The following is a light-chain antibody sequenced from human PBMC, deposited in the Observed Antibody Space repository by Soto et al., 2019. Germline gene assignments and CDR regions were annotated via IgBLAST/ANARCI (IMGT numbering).Light chain of an antibody. J-gene: IGKJ1*01. CDR2: EAT. CDR3: RQIFVSPLT. CDR1: QNIHKY. V-gene: IGKV1-39*01. Sequence: DIQMTQSPSSLSASVGDRVTISCRSSQNIHKYLNWYQQRPGKAPKLLVYEATSLETGVSLKFSGSGSESEFTLTINSLQPEDFTTYYCRQIFVSPLTFGQGTKIEI.